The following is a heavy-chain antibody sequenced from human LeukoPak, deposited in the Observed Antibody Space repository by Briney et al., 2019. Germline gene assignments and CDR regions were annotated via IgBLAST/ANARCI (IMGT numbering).Heavy chain of an antibody. V-gene: IGHV3-74*01. D-gene: IGHD4/OR15-4a*01. CDR3: ARDRLTFLDY. CDR2: INSDGSST. CDR1: GFTFSSYW. J-gene: IGHJ4*02. Sequence: GGSLTLSRAASGFTFSSYWMHWVRQPPGKGLVWVSRINSDGSSTSYADSVKGRFTISRDNAKNTLYLQMTSLRAEDTAVYYCARDRLTFLDYWGQGTLVTVSS.